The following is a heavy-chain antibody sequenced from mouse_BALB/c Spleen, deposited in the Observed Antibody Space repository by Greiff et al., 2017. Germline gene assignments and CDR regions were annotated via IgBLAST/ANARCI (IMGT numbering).Heavy chain of an antibody. J-gene: IGHJ4*01. D-gene: IGHD2-1*01. V-gene: IGHV1S137*01. Sequence: VKLQESGAELVRPGVSVKISCKGSGYTFTDYAMHWVKQSHAKSLEWIGVISTYYGDASYNQKFKGKATMTVDKSSSTAYMELARLTSEDSAIYYCARGDGNYVPYAMDYWGQGTSVTVSS. CDR3: ARGDGNYVPYAMDY. CDR2: ISTYYGDA. CDR1: GYTFTDYA.